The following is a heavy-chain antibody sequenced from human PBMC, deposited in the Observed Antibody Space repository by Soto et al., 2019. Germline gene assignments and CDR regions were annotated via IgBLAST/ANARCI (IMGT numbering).Heavy chain of an antibody. CDR2: ISSTSKYI. CDR1: GFTFSNYS. D-gene: IGHD6-19*01. CDR3: ARGLSSGWFDY. J-gene: IGHJ5*01. Sequence: EVQLVESGGGLVKPGGSLRVSCAASGFTFSNYSMNWVRQAPGKGLEWVSSISSTSKYIYYADSVKGRFTIARDNAKKSLYLQMNSMRAEDTAVYYCARGLSSGWFDYWGQGTLGTFS. V-gene: IGHV3-21*01.